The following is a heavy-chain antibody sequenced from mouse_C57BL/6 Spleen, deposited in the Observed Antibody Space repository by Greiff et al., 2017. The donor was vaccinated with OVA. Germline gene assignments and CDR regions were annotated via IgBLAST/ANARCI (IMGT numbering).Heavy chain of an antibody. CDR1: GFSLTSYG. Sequence: VMLVESGPGLVQPSQSLSITCTVSGFSLTSYGVHWVRQSPGKGLEWLGVIWRGGSTDYNAAFMSRLSITKDNSKSQVFFKMNSLQADDTAIYYCAKNSYGSSYYFDYWGQGTTLTVSS. D-gene: IGHD1-1*01. J-gene: IGHJ2*01. CDR2: IWRGGST. V-gene: IGHV2-5*01. CDR3: AKNSYGSSYYFDY.